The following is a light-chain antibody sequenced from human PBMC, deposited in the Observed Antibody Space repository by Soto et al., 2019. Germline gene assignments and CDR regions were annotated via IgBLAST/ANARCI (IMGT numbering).Light chain of an antibody. CDR2: DAS. Sequence: IVLTQSPATLSLSPGERATLSCRASQSVTSYLAWYQQKPGQAPRLLIYDASNRATGIPARFSGSGSGTDFTLTISSLEPEDSAVYYCQQRGDFGGGTKVEIK. CDR1: QSVTSY. CDR3: QQRGD. V-gene: IGKV3-11*01. J-gene: IGKJ4*01.